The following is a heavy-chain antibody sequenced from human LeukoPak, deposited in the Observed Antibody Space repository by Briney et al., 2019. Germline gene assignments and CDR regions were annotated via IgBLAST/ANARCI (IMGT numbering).Heavy chain of an antibody. V-gene: IGHV1-69*01. D-gene: IGHD1-26*01. Sequence: ASVKVSCKASGGTFSSYAISWVRQAPGQGLEWMGGIIPIFGTANYAQKFQGRVTITADESTSTAYMELSSLRSEDTAVYYCARDLVVGAIGYFDYWGQGTLVTVSS. J-gene: IGHJ4*02. CDR3: ARDLVVGAIGYFDY. CDR2: IIPIFGTA. CDR1: GGTFSSYA.